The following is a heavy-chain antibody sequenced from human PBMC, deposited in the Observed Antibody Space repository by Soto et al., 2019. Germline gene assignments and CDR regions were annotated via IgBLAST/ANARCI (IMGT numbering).Heavy chain of an antibody. CDR1: GFTFSSYA. CDR3: AKSVGATTYYGMDV. CDR2: ISGSGGST. J-gene: IGHJ6*02. D-gene: IGHD1-26*01. V-gene: IGHV3-23*01. Sequence: TGGSLRLSCAASGFTFSSYAMSWVRQAPGKGLEWVSAISGSGGSTYYADSVKGRFTISRDNSKNTLYLQMNSLRAEDTAVYYCAKSVGATTYYGMDVWGQGTTVTVSS.